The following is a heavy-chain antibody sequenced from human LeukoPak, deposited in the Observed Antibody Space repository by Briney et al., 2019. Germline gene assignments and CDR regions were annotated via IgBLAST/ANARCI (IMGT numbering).Heavy chain of an antibody. CDR1: GFTFNIYW. V-gene: IGHV3-74*01. J-gene: IGHJ4*02. Sequence: GGSLRLSCAASGFTFNIYWMHWVRQAPGKGLVWVSRINSDGSSTSHADSVKGRFTISRDNAKSTLYLQMTSLRDEDTAVYYCARDRDDYVWGSYPAGDHWGQGTLVIVSS. CDR2: INSDGSST. CDR3: ARDRDDYVWGSYPAGDH. D-gene: IGHD3-16*02.